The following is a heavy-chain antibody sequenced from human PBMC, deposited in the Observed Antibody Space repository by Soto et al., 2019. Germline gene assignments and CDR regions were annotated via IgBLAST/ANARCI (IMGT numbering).Heavy chain of an antibody. V-gene: IGHV1-69*06. Sequence: QVQVVQSGAEVKKPGSSVKISCKASGRIFSSFPTSWVRQVHGQGLEWMGGVISASGSVTYAPKFQGRVTMTAVNSAGIGYMELTSLTSEDTAIYYCARVGSRDAYNYVLDQWGPGTMVTVSS. J-gene: IGHJ1*01. D-gene: IGHD5-18*01. CDR1: GRIFSSFP. CDR2: VISASGSV. CDR3: ARVGSRDAYNYVLDQ.